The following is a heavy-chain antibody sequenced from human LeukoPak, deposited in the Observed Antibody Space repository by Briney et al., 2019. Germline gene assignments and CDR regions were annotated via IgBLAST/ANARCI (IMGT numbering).Heavy chain of an antibody. CDR2: IIAYNGNT. Sequence: ASVKVSCKASGYTFTSYYFSWVRQAPGQGREWRGWIIAYNGNTNYAQKLQGRVTMTTGTSTSTAYMELRSLRYDDTAVYYCARVIAVASIDYWGQGTLVTVSS. CDR3: ARVIAVASIDY. D-gene: IGHD6-19*01. J-gene: IGHJ4*02. CDR1: GYTFTSYY. V-gene: IGHV1-18*01.